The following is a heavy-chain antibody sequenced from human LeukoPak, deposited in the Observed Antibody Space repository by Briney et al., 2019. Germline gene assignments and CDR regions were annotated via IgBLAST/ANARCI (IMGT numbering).Heavy chain of an antibody. Sequence: PSETLSLTCTVSGGSISSYYWSWIRQPAGKGLEWTGRIYTSGSTNYNPSLKSRVTISVDKSKNQFSLKLSSVTAADTAVYYCARGSSGYYYDPYYFDYWGQGTLVTVSS. D-gene: IGHD3-22*01. CDR1: GGSISSYY. CDR2: IYTSGST. V-gene: IGHV4-4*07. CDR3: ARGSSGYYYDPYYFDY. J-gene: IGHJ4*02.